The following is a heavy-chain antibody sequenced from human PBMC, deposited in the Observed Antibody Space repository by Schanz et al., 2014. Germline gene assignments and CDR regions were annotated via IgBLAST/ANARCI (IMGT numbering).Heavy chain of an antibody. CDR1: GFTFTNYA. CDR3: AKSLESCPGGRCSRGYFDY. D-gene: IGHD2-8*02. Sequence: DVQLLESGGGLVQPGGSLRLSCAASGFTFTNYAMSWVRQAPGKGLEWVSLISDSGDTAYYADSVKGRFTISGDNFKGALYLQMSSLRAEDTAVYYCAKSLESCPGGRCSRGYFDYWGQGTLVTVSS. J-gene: IGHJ4*02. CDR2: ISDSGDTA. V-gene: IGHV3-23*01.